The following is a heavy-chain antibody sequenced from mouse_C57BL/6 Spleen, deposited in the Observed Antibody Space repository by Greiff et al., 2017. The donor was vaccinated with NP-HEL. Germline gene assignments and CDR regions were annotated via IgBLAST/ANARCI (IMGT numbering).Heavy chain of an antibody. J-gene: IGHJ1*03. V-gene: IGHV1-18*01. CDR1: GYTFTDYN. Sequence: VQLQQSGPELVKPGASVKIPCKASGYTFTDYNMDWVKQSHGKSLEWIGDINPNNGGTIYNQKFKGKATLTVDKSSSTAYMELRSLTSEDTAVYYCARGNYGSPWYFDVWGTGTTVTVSS. D-gene: IGHD1-1*01. CDR3: ARGNYGSPWYFDV. CDR2: INPNNGGT.